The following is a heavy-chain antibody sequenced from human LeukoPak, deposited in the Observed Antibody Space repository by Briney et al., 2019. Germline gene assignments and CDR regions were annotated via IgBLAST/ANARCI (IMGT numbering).Heavy chain of an antibody. CDR3: AKPDFWSGYYRPYYFDY. Sequence: GGSLRLSCAASGFTFSSYAMSWVRQAAGKGLEWVSAISGSGGSTYYADSVKGRFTISRDNSKNTLYLQMNSLRAEDTAVYYCAKPDFWSGYYRPYYFDYWGQGTLVTVSS. CDR1: GFTFSSYA. D-gene: IGHD3-3*01. CDR2: ISGSGGST. J-gene: IGHJ4*02. V-gene: IGHV3-23*01.